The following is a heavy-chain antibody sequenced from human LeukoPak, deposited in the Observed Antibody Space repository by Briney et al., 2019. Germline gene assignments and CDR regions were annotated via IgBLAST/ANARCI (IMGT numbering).Heavy chain of an antibody. D-gene: IGHD5-12*01. CDR1: GGSFSGYY. V-gene: IGHV4-34*01. J-gene: IGHJ4*02. CDR3: ARGRIVATHFDY. CDR2: INHSGST. Sequence: SETLSLTCAVYGGSFSGYYWSWIRQPPGKGLEWIGEINHSGSTNYNPSLKRRVTISVDTSKNQFSLKLSSVTAADTAVYYCARGRIVATHFDYWGQGTLVTVSS.